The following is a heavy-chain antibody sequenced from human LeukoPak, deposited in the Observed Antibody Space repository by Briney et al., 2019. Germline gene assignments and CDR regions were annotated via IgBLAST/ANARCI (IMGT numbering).Heavy chain of an antibody. CDR1: GFTFSSYA. V-gene: IGHV3-23*01. J-gene: IGHJ4*02. CDR3: AKGGYSDSSGYLSY. D-gene: IGHD3-22*01. CDR2: ISGSGGST. Sequence: GGSLRLSCAASGFTFSSYAMTWVRQAPGKGLEWVSGISGSGGSTYYADSVKGRFTISRDNSKNTLYLQMNSLRAEDTAVYYCAKGGYSDSSGYLSYWGQGTLVIVSS.